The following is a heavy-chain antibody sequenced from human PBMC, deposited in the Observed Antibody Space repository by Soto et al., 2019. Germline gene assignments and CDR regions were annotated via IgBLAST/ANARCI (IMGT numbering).Heavy chain of an antibody. CDR2: ISSSGSTI. Sequence: QVQLVESGGGLVKPGGSLRLSCAASGFTFSAYYMSWIRQAPGKGLERVSYISSSGSTIYYEDSVKGRFTISRDNAKNSLYQQMHSRRAEDTAVYYCARRVDSSSWYCDYWGQGTLVTVSS. V-gene: IGHV3-11*01. D-gene: IGHD6-13*01. CDR3: ARRVDSSSWYCDY. CDR1: GFTFSAYY. J-gene: IGHJ4*02.